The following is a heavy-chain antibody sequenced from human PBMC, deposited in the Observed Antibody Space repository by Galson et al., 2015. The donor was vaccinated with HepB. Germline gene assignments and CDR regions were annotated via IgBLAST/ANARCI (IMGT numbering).Heavy chain of an antibody. CDR1: GFTFSSYW. CDR3: ARENYDILTGYYGYGMDV. V-gene: IGHV3-7*01. CDR2: IKQDGSEK. D-gene: IGHD3-9*01. Sequence: SLRLSCAASGFTFSSYWMSWVRQAPGKGLEWVANIKQDGSEKYYVDSVKGRFTISRDNAKNSLYLQMNSLRAEDTAVYYCARENYDILTGYYGYGMDVWGQGTTVTVSS. J-gene: IGHJ6*02.